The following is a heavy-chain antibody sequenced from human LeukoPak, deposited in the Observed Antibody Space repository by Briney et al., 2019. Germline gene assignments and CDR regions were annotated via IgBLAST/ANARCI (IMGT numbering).Heavy chain of an antibody. CDR3: ARYSSSWYDAFDI. D-gene: IGHD6-13*01. J-gene: IGHJ3*02. CDR2: INSDGSST. V-gene: IGHV3-74*01. Sequence: GGSLRLSCAASGFTFSSYWMHWVRQAPGKGLVRVSRINSDGSSTSYADSVKGRFTISRDNAKNTLYLQMNSLRAEDTAVYYCARYSSSWYDAFDIWGQGTMVTVSS. CDR1: GFTFSSYW.